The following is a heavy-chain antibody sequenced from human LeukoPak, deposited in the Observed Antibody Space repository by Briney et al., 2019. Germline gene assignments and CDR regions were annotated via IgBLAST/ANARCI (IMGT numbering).Heavy chain of an antibody. J-gene: IGHJ6*02. CDR3: ARIFTVTTKYERLYYYGMDV. CDR2: IIPILGIA. CDR1: GGTFSSYA. Sequence: SVKVSCKASGGTFSSYAISWVRQAPGQGLEWMGRIIPILGIANYAQKFQGRVTITADKSASTAYMQLSSLRSEDTAVYYCARIFTVTTKYERLYYYGMDVWGQGTTVTVSS. V-gene: IGHV1-69*04. D-gene: IGHD4-17*01.